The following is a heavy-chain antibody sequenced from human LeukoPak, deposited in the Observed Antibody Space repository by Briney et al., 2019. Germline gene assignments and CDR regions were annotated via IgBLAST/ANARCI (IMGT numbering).Heavy chain of an antibody. Sequence: SETLSLTCTVSGDSFNSAGYYWSWIRQPPGKGLEWIGYIYYSGSTNYNPSLKSRVTISVDTSKNQFSLKLSSVTAADTAVYYCARSAGSSSFEVEYYFDYWGQGTLVTVSS. CDR1: GDSFNSAGYY. D-gene: IGHD6-13*01. CDR3: ARSAGSSSFEVEYYFDY. CDR2: IYYSGST. V-gene: IGHV4-61*08. J-gene: IGHJ4*02.